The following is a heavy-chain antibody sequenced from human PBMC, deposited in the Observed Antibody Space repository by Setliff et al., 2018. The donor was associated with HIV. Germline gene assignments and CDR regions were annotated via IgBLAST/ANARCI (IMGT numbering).Heavy chain of an antibody. CDR2: ISYDSRFI. V-gene: IGHV3-21*01. J-gene: IGHJ4*02. Sequence: PGGSLRLSCAASGFTFSNYNMNWVRQAPGKGLEWVSSISYDSRFIYHADSMKGRFTISRDNAKKSVYLQMNSLRAEDTAIYYCARDRASSGYYARFDHWGQGTLVTVSS. CDR3: ARDRASSGYYARFDH. D-gene: IGHD3-22*01. CDR1: GFTFSNYN.